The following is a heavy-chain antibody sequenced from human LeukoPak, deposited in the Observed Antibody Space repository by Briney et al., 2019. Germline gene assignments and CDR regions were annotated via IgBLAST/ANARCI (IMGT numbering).Heavy chain of an antibody. V-gene: IGHV3-21*01. CDR3: ARDEYCSGGSCYPHGFDP. J-gene: IGHJ5*02. CDR1: GFTFSSYS. CDR2: ISSSSSYI. Sequence: GGSLRLSCAASGFTFSSYSMNWVRQAPGKGLEWVSSISSSSSYIYYADSVKGRFTISRDNAKNSLYLQMNSLRAEDTAVYYCARDEYCSGGSCYPHGFDPWGQGTLVTVSS. D-gene: IGHD2-15*01.